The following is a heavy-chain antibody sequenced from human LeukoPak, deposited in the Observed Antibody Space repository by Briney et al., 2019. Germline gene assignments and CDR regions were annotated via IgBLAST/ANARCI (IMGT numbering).Heavy chain of an antibody. CDR1: GFIFSTYW. D-gene: IGHD3-16*01. CDR3: ARPAYTAAYDL. Sequence: GGSLRLSCAASGFIFSTYWVTWVRQAPGKGLEWVANMKGDGSEIHYVDSVKGRFTISRDNAKNSLYLQMNSLRADDTALYYCARPAYTAAYDLWGQGTMVTVSS. J-gene: IGHJ3*01. V-gene: IGHV3-7*01. CDR2: MKGDGSEI.